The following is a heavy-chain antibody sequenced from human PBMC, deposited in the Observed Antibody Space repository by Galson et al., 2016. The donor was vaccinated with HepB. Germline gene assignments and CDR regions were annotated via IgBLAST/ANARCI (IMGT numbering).Heavy chain of an antibody. Sequence: PALVKPTQTLTLTCAFSGFSFTTTGVGVGWIRQPPGKALEWLALIYWDDETRYSPSLNSRLTVTKDTSRNQVVPTFTNVNPVDTGKYYCANGVNDPTGYYIYAFDVWGQGTMVTVSS. J-gene: IGHJ3*01. D-gene: IGHD3-9*01. CDR2: IYWDDET. CDR1: GFSFTTTGVG. V-gene: IGHV2-5*02. CDR3: ANGVNDPTGYYIYAFDV.